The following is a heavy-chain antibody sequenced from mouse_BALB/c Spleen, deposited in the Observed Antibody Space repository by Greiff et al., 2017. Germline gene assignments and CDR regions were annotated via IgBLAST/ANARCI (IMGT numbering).Heavy chain of an antibody. V-gene: IGHV3-2*02. J-gene: IGHJ3*01. D-gene: IGHD1-2*01. Sequence: EVKLIESGPGLVKPSQSLSLTCTVTGYSITSDYAWNWIRQFPGNKLEWMGYISYSGSTSYNPSLKRRISITRDTSKNQFFLQLNSVTTEDTATYYCARSDYGYGFAYWGQGTLVTVSA. CDR1: GYSITSDYA. CDR3: ARSDYGYGFAY. CDR2: ISYSGST.